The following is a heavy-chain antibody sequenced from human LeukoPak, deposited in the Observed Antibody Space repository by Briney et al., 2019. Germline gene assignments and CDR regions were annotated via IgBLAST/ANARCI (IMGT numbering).Heavy chain of an antibody. CDR2: ISAYNGNT. D-gene: IGHD6-13*01. CDR1: GYVFSNYG. J-gene: IGHJ4*02. CDR3: AREGSSWYEFGY. V-gene: IGHV1-18*01. Sequence: ASVKVSCKASGYVFSNYGISWVRQVPGQGLEWMGWISAYNGNTNYAQKFRDRVTMTTDTSTSTAYMELRSLRSDDTAVYYCAREGSSWYEFGYWGRGTLVAVSS.